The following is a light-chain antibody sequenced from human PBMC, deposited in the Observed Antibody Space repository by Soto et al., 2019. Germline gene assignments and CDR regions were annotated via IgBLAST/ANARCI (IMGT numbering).Light chain of an antibody. J-gene: IGLJ2*01. CDR3: SSYTRSSTLVV. V-gene: IGLV2-14*03. CDR1: SSDVGDYNY. Sequence: QSALTQPASVSGSPGQSITFSCTGTSSDVGDYNYVSWYQQHPGKAPKLMVCDVSKRPSGVSNRFSGSKSGNTASLTISGLQAEDEADYYCSSYTRSSTLVVFGGGTKLTVL. CDR2: DVS.